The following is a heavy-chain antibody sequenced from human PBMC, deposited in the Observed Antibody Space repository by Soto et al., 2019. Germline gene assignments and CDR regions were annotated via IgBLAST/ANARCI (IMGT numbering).Heavy chain of an antibody. CDR2: IYYSGST. D-gene: IGHD5-12*01. J-gene: IGHJ4*02. Sequence: QVQLQESGPGLVKPSQTLSLTCTVSGGSISSGGYYWSWIRQHPGKGLEWIGYIYYSGSTYYNPSLKSRVTISVDTSKNQFSLKLSSVTAADTAVYYCARGEGGYSGYDVSKFAYWGQGTLVTVSS. CDR1: GGSISSGGYY. CDR3: ARGEGGYSGYDVSKFAY. V-gene: IGHV4-31*03.